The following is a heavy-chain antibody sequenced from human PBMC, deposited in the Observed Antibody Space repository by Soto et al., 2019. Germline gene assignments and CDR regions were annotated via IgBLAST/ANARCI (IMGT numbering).Heavy chain of an antibody. CDR1: GYAFTSYA. CDR3: ARYPITTVRGVIINYYYGMDV. V-gene: IGHV1-3*01. Sequence: ASVKVSCKASGYAFTSYAMHWVRQAPGQGLEWMGWINAGNGNTKYSQKFQGRVTITRDTSASTAYMELSSLRSEDTAVYYCARYPITTVRGVIINYYYGMDVWGQGTTVTVSS. CDR2: INAGNGNT. J-gene: IGHJ6*02. D-gene: IGHD3-10*01.